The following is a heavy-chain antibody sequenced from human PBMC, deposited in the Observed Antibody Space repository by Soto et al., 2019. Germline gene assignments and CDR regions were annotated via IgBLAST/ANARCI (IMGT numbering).Heavy chain of an antibody. Sequence: ASVKVSCKASGYTFTSYAMHWVRQAPGQRLEWMGWINAGNGNTKYSQKFQGRVTITRDTSASTAYMELSSLRSEDTAVYYCARSRTYYDILTGPGPENWFDPWGQGTMVTGSS. V-gene: IGHV1-3*01. CDR3: ARSRTYYDILTGPGPENWFDP. D-gene: IGHD3-9*01. CDR1: GYTFTSYA. CDR2: INAGNGNT. J-gene: IGHJ5*02.